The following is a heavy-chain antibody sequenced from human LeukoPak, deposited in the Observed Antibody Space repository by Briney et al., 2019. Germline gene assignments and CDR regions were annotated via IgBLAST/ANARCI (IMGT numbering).Heavy chain of an antibody. CDR3: VRGAGGPRNYVLDY. V-gene: IGHV3-74*01. CDR2: LNSDGTTI. CDR1: GFTFSSHL. J-gene: IGHJ4*02. D-gene: IGHD3-10*02. Sequence: GGSLRLSCAASGFTFSSHLMHWVRQAPGMGLVWVSRLNSDGTTINYADSVKGRFTISRDNAKNTVYLQMSGLRDDDTALYFCVRGAGGPRNYVLDYWGQGALVSISS.